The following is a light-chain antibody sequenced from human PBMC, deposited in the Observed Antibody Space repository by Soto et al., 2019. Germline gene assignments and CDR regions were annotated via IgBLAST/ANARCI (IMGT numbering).Light chain of an antibody. CDR1: SSDVGAYNY. V-gene: IGLV2-14*01. J-gene: IGLJ1*01. Sequence: QSVLTQPASVSGSLGQSITISCSGTSSDVGAYNYVSWYQQYPGKAPKLMIYHVTDRPSGVSNRFSGSKSDNTASLTISGLQAEDEADYYCCSYTTSNTFVFGTGNKVTVL. CDR3: CSYTTSNTFV. CDR2: HVT.